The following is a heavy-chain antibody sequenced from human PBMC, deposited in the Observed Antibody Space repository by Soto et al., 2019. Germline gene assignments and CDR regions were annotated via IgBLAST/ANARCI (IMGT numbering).Heavy chain of an antibody. CDR2: ISSNGGGT. J-gene: IGHJ4*02. CDR1: GFSFSSYA. CDR3: VKDSLYDFWSGYRSNFDY. D-gene: IGHD3-3*01. V-gene: IGHV3-64D*06. Sequence: GGSLRLSCSASGFSFSSYAMHWVRQAPGRGLEYVSAISSNGGGTYYADSVKGRFTISRDNSKNTLYLQMSSLRAEDTAVYYCVKDSLYDFWSGYRSNFDYWGQGTLVTVSS.